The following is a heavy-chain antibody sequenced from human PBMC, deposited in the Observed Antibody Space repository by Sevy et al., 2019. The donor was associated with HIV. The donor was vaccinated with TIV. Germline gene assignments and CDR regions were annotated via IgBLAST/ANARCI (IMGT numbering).Heavy chain of an antibody. CDR2: FKRKADGGTL. D-gene: IGHD1-1*01. J-gene: IGHJ4*02. Sequence: GGSLRLSCTASGFTFTDYAMNWVRQSPGKGLEWVAFFKRKADGGTLDHAASVKGRFTISRDDSKNITYLQMNDLKTEDTGVYYCTRWKGAQCVFDYWGQGALVTVSS. CDR1: GFTFTDYA. CDR3: TRWKGAQCVFDY. V-gene: IGHV3-49*04.